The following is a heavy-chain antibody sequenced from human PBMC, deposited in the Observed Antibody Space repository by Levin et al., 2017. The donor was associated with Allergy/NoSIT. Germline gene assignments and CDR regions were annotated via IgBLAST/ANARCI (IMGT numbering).Heavy chain of an antibody. CDR2: IWYDGSNK. Sequence: GGSLRLSCAASGFSFSSYGMHWVRQAPGKGLEWVAVIWYDGSNKYYADSVKGRFTISRDNSKNTLYLQMNSLRVEDTAVYYCARGPEGELDGYNIDYWGQGTLVTVSS. CDR3: ARGPEGELDGYNIDY. CDR1: GFSFSSYG. D-gene: IGHD5-24*01. J-gene: IGHJ4*02. V-gene: IGHV3-33*01.